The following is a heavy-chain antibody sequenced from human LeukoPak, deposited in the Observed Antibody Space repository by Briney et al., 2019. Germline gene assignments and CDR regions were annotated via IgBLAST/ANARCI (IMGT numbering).Heavy chain of an antibody. CDR3: AKATGYLL. CDR1: GFTFSNYG. V-gene: IGHV3-23*01. Sequence: GGSLRLSCAAYGFTFSNYGMSWVRQAPGKGLEWVSAISGSGDYTYYADSVKGRFTISRDDSENTLYLQMNSLRAEDTAVYYCAKATGYLLWGQGTLVTVSS. CDR2: ISGSGDYT. D-gene: IGHD1-14*01. J-gene: IGHJ4*02.